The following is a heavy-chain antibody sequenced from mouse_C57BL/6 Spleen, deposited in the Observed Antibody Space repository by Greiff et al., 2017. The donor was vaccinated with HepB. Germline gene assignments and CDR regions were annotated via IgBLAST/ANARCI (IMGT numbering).Heavy chain of an antibody. CDR2: ISSGGDYI. CDR1: GFTFTSYA. V-gene: IGHV5-9-1*02. J-gene: IGHJ2*01. Sequence: EVQLMESGAGLVKPGGSLKLSCAASGFTFTSYAMSWVRQTPEKRLEWVAYISSGGDYIYYAHTVKGRFTISRDNARNTLYLQMSSLKSEDTAMYYCTRTGGDYFDYWGQGTTLTVSS. D-gene: IGHD4-1*01. CDR3: TRTGGDYFDY.